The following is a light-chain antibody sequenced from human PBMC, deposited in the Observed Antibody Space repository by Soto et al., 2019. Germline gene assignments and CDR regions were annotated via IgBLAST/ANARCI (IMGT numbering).Light chain of an antibody. CDR2: DAS. CDR3: QQRSAWPPT. J-gene: IGKJ1*01. V-gene: IGKV3-11*01. CDR1: QTIHNY. Sequence: IVLTQSPATLSLAPGEGATLSCRASQTIHNYLAWYQQQPGRPPSLLIYDASNRAAGIPAKFSGSGSGTDFTLTISSLEPEDSAVYYWQQRSAWPPTFGRGTKVEI.